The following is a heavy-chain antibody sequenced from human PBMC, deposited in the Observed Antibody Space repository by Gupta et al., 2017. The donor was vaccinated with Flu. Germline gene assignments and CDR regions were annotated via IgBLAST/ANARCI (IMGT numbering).Heavy chain of an antibody. CDR1: GFTFSRYA. V-gene: IGHV3-23*01. D-gene: IGHD5-18*01. CDR2: ISGSGGST. Sequence: EVQLWESGGGLVQPGGSLRLPCAASGFTFSRYAMSCVRQAPGQGLVWVSAISGSGGSTYYADSVKGRFTISRDNSKNTLYLQMNSLRAEDTAVYYCAKAGIQLVLLGYFDYWGQGTLVTVSS. CDR3: AKAGIQLVLLGYFDY. J-gene: IGHJ4*02.